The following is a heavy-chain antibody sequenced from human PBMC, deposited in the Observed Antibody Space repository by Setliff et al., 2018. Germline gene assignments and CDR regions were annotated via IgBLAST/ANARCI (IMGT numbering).Heavy chain of an antibody. CDR1: GGSISNYY. Sequence: SETLSLTCTVSGGSISNYYWSWIRQPAGKGLEWVGRIYTSGSTNYNPSLKSRVTMSVDTSKNQFSLKLSSVTAADTAVYYCARKGISALSGAFDMWGQGTMVTVS. V-gene: IGHV4-4*07. CDR3: ARKGISALSGAFDM. J-gene: IGHJ3*02. D-gene: IGHD1-26*01. CDR2: IYTSGST.